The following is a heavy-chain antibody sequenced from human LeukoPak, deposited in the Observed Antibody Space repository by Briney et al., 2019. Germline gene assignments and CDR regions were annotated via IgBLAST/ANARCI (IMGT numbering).Heavy chain of an antibody. D-gene: IGHD5-24*01. CDR2: FSGRTTNT. J-gene: IGHJ4*02. Sequence: GGSLRLSCAASGFTFSNFAMTWIRRAPGKGLEWVSTFSGRTTNTYYADSVKGRFTISRHNSENTLYLQMNSLRAEDTAVYYCAKGMLVATTNFDYWGQGALVTVSS. CDR1: GFTFSNFA. V-gene: IGHV3-23*01. CDR3: AKGMLVATTNFDY.